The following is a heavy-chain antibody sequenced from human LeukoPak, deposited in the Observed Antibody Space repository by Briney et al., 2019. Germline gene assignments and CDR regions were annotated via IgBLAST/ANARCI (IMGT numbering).Heavy chain of an antibody. V-gene: IGHV3-74*01. Sequence: GGSQRLSCDTSGFIFSNYWMHWVRQAPGKGLVWVSRINSDGINTSYADSVKGRFTISRDNAKNTLNLQMNSLRAEDTAVYYCARDLGQYYDTSDNWFDPWGQGTLVTVSS. CDR2: INSDGINT. CDR3: ARDLGQYYDTSDNWFDP. J-gene: IGHJ5*02. CDR1: GFIFSNYW. D-gene: IGHD3-22*01.